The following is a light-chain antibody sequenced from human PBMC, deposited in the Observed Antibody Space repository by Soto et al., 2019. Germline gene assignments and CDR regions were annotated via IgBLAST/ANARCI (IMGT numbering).Light chain of an antibody. J-gene: IGKJ5*01. CDR2: DAS. CDR3: QQRHMWPIK. V-gene: IGKV3-11*01. CDR1: QSFRGL. Sequence: EVVLTDSPVTLSLSPVARAILSCMASQSFRGLLAWYQQKPGQAPRLLIYDASNRATGIPPRFSGSGSGTDFTLTISSLEPEDSAVYYCQQRHMWPIKFGQGTRLEIK.